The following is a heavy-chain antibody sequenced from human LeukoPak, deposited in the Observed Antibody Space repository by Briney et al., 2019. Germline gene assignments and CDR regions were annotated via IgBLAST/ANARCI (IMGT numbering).Heavy chain of an antibody. V-gene: IGHV3-7*01. J-gene: IGHJ6*03. CDR2: IKQDGSEK. CDR3: ARVWCSSTSCYSTPPDYMDV. D-gene: IGHD2-2*02. Sequence: GGSLRLSCAASGFTFSSYCMSWVRQAPGKGLEWVANIKQDGSEKYYVDSVKGRFTISRDNAKNSPYLQMNSLRAEDTAVYYCARVWCSSTSCYSTPPDYMDVWGKGTTVTVSS. CDR1: GFTFSSYC.